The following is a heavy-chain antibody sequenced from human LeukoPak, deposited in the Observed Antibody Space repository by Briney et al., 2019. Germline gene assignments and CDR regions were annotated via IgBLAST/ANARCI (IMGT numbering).Heavy chain of an antibody. CDR3: ARSQVYSSGWSRPYYFDY. CDR2: INHSGST. V-gene: IGHV4-61*10. CDR1: GGSISSGSYY. J-gene: IGHJ4*02. Sequence: SETLSLTWTVSGGSISSGSYYWSWIRQPAGTGLEWIGEINHSGSTNYNPSLKSRVTISVDTSKNQFSLKLSSVTAADTAVYYCARSQVYSSGWSRPYYFDYWGQGTLVTVSS. D-gene: IGHD6-19*01.